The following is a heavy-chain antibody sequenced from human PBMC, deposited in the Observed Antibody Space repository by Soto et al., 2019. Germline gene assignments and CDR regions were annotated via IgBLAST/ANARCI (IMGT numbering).Heavy chain of an antibody. CDR3: AKKRIGGYCSTNRCYVLQH. CDR1: GFNFGYYG. Sequence: QVQLVESGGGVVQPGRPLRLSCGASGFNFGYYGMHWVRQAPGKGLEWVAIISYDGKDKYYTDSVKGRFTISRDNSKNTVYLQMNSLKPEDTAVYYCAKKRIGGYCSTNRCYVLQHWGQGTLVTVST. V-gene: IGHV3-30*18. CDR2: ISYDGKDK. D-gene: IGHD2-2*01. J-gene: IGHJ1*01.